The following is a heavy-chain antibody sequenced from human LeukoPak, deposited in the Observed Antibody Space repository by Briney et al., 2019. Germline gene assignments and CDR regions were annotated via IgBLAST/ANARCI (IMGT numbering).Heavy chain of an antibody. V-gene: IGHV4-34*01. CDR1: GGSFSGYY. CDR3: ARGHRGRRFLEWSRYYFDY. J-gene: IGHJ4*02. CDR2: INHSGST. D-gene: IGHD3-3*01. Sequence: SETLSLTCAVHGGSFSGYYWSWIRQPPGKGLEWIGEINHSGSTNYNPSLKRRVTISVDTSKNQFSLKLSSVTAADTAVYYCARGHRGRRFLEWSRYYFDYWGQGTLVTVSS.